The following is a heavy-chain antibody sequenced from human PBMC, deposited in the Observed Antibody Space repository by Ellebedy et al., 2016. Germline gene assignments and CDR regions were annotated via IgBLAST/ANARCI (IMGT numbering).Heavy chain of an antibody. CDR1: GFTFSNYW. V-gene: IGHV3-7*03. CDR2: IKQDGSEK. Sequence: GKSLKISXAASGFTFSNYWMSWVRQSPGKGLEWVANIKQDGSEKYYVDSVKGRFTISRDNAKNSLYLQMNSLKTEDTAVYYCTREMGDGDYFVPVDYWGQGTLVTVSS. CDR3: TREMGDGDYFVPVDY. J-gene: IGHJ4*02. D-gene: IGHD4-17*01.